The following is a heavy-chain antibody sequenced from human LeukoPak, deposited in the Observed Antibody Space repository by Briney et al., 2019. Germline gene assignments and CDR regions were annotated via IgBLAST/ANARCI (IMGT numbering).Heavy chain of an antibody. Sequence: PGGSLRLSCAASGFTFSSYAMSWVRQALGKGLEWVSGISGSGGSTYYADSVKGRFAISRDNSKNTLYLQMNSLRAEDTAVYYCAKDGAVVASGWFDPWGQGTLVTVSS. J-gene: IGHJ5*02. V-gene: IGHV3-23*01. CDR2: ISGSGGST. CDR1: GFTFSSYA. CDR3: AKDGAVVASGWFDP. D-gene: IGHD3-22*01.